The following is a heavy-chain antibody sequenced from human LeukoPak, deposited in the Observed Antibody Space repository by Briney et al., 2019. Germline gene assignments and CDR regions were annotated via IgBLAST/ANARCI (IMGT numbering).Heavy chain of an antibody. CDR2: VGTGGDDI. D-gene: IGHD3-10*01. J-gene: IGHJ4*02. V-gene: IGHV3-21*05. CDR1: GYTFPSYS. CDR3: VRGGRGRDDYFDY. Sequence: GGSLTLSCAASGYTFPSYSLNWVRQSPGKGLEWISYVGTGGDDIYYADSVTGRFTISRDNAEKSVYLQMNSLRVEDTAVYYCVRGGRGRDDYFDYWGQVLQVTVSS.